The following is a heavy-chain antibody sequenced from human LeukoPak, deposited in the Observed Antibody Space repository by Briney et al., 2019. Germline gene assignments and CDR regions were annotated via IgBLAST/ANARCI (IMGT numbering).Heavy chain of an antibody. D-gene: IGHD2/OR15-2a*01. CDR2: INPNSGGT. V-gene: IGHV1-2*04. CDR3: ARGFPPPRDYYYYYGMDV. J-gene: IGHJ6*02. CDR1: GYTFTGYY. Sequence: ASVKVSCKASGYTFTGYYMHWVRRAPGQGLEWMGWINPNSGGTNYAQKFQGWVTMTRDTSISTAYMELSRLRSDDTAVYYCARGFPPPRDYYYYYGMDVWGQGTTVTVSS.